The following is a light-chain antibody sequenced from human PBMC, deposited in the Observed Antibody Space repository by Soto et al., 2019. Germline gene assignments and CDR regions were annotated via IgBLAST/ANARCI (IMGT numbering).Light chain of an antibody. CDR3: QHYYSDPPWT. CDR1: QSVLYSSNNKNY. CDR2: WAS. Sequence: DIVMTQSPDSLAVSLGERATINCRSSQSVLYSSNNKNYLGWYQQKPGQDPKLLIYWASTRESGVPDRFSGSGSGTDFTLTISSLQAEDVAVYYCQHYYSDPPWTFGQGTKVEIK. V-gene: IGKV4-1*01. J-gene: IGKJ1*01.